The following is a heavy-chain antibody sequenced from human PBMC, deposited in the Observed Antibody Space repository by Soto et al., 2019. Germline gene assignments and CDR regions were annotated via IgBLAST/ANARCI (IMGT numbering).Heavy chain of an antibody. CDR3: VILALGKFDY. CDR1: GFTFSNYA. J-gene: IGHJ4*02. D-gene: IGHD1-26*01. CDR2: IDDTGGYT. V-gene: IGHV3-23*01. Sequence: GGSLRLSCAASGFTFSNYAMRWVRQAPGKGLEYISSIDDTGGYTPYADSVKGRFTISRDNPKNKLYLQMNSLRVGDTAVYHCVILALGKFDYWGQGTLVTVSS.